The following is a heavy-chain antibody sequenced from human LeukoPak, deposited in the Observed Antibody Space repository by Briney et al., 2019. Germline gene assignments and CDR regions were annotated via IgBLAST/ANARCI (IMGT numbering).Heavy chain of an antibody. CDR3: ARVGWLSGYVFDY. J-gene: IGHJ4*02. CDR1: GFTFSSYG. CDR2: ISYDGSNK. Sequence: GGSLRLSCAASGFTFSSYGMHWVRQAPGKGLEWVAVISYDGSNKYYADSVKGRFTISRDNSKNTLYLQMNSLRAEDTAVYYCARVGWLSGYVFDYWGQGTLVTVSS. V-gene: IGHV3-30*03. D-gene: IGHD5-12*01.